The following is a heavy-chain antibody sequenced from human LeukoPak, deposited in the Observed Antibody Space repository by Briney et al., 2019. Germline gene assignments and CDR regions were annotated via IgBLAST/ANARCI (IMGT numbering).Heavy chain of an antibody. CDR2: INHSGST. V-gene: IGHV4-34*01. D-gene: IGHD3-10*01. CDR3: ARPSGNYYGSGSYNHYGMDV. CDR1: GGSFSGYY. J-gene: IGHJ6*04. Sequence: SETLSLTCAVYGGSFSGYYWSWIRQPPGKGLEWIGEINHSGSTNYNPSLKSRVTISVDTSKNQFSLKLSSVTAADTAVYYCARPSGNYYGSGSYNHYGMDVWGKGTTVTVSS.